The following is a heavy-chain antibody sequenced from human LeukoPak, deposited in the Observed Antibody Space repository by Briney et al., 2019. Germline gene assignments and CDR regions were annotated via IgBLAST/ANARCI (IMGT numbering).Heavy chain of an antibody. CDR3: ARGPRGYCSSTSCYYYGMDV. J-gene: IGHJ6*04. Sequence: SETLSLTCAVYGGSFSGYYWSGIRQPPGEGLGWMGEINHSGSTNYNPSLKSRVTISVDTSKHQFSLKLSSVTVADTAVYYCARGPRGYCSSTSCYYYGMDVWGKGTTVTVSS. CDR1: GGSFSGYY. CDR2: INHSGST. V-gene: IGHV4-34*01. D-gene: IGHD2-2*01.